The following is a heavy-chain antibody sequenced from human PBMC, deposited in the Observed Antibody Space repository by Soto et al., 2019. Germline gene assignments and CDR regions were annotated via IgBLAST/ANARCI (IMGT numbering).Heavy chain of an antibody. CDR2: ISGSGGST. CDR3: ARHDYYDSSGSSYYGMDV. CDR1: GFTFSSYA. Sequence: SLRLSCAASGFTFSSYAMSWVRQAPGKGLEWVSAISGSGGSTYYADSVKGRFTISRDNSKNTLYLQMNSLRAEDTAVYYCARHDYYDSSGSSYYGMDVWGQGTTVTVSS. V-gene: IGHV3-23*01. D-gene: IGHD3-22*01. J-gene: IGHJ6*02.